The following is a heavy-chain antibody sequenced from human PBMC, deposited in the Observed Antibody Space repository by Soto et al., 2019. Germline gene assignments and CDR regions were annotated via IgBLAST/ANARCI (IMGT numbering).Heavy chain of an antibody. D-gene: IGHD1-1*01. V-gene: IGHV3-23*01. CDR3: AKDKSGTTAFDI. CDR1: GFTYSTYA. J-gene: IGHJ3*02. CDR2: INERGGST. Sequence: GGSLRLSGSDSGFTYSTYALSGVRRAPGKGLEWFSAINERGGSTYYADSVKGRFTISRDNSKKPLYLKMNSLSAEDTALSYCAKDKSGTTAFDIWGQGTMVTVSS.